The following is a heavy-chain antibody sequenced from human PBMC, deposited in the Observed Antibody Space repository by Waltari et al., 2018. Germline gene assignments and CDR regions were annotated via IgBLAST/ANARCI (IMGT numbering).Heavy chain of an antibody. D-gene: IGHD3-16*01. CDR2: VRYDGSNK. J-gene: IGHJ3*02. CDR3: AKDPGGGLSPFDI. V-gene: IGHV3-30*02. Sequence: QVQLVESGGGVVQPGGSLRPSWSASGFTFSSDGLRWVPPAPAKGLEGVAVVRYDGSNKYYADSVKGRFTISRDNSKNTLYLQMNSLRAEDTAVYYCAKDPGGGLSPFDIWGQGTMVTVSS. CDR1: GFTFSSDG.